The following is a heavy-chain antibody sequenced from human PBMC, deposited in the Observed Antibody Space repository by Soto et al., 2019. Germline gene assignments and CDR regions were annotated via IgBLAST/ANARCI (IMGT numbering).Heavy chain of an antibody. J-gene: IGHJ3*02. D-gene: IGHD3-10*01. V-gene: IGHV1-69*13. CDR3: ANTYYYGSGRYAFDI. CDR1: GGTFSSYA. CDR2: IIPIFGTA. Sequence: MPWASVKVSCKASGGTFSSYAISWVRQAPGQGLEWMGGIIPIFGTATYAQKFQGRVTITADESTSTAYMELSSLRSEDTAVYYCANTYYYGSGRYAFDIWGQGTMVTVSS.